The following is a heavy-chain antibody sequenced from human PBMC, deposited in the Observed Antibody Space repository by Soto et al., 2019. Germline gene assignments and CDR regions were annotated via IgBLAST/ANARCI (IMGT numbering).Heavy chain of an antibody. Sequence: QVQLVQSGAEVKKPGASVKVSCKASGYTFTSYGISWVRQAPGQGLEWMGWISAYNGNTNYAQKHQGRGTMTTETSTSTAHMELKSLRSDDTAVYYCAIAASAGYYYYGMDVWGHGTTVTVSS. CDR2: ISAYNGNT. V-gene: IGHV1-18*01. J-gene: IGHJ6*02. CDR3: AIAASAGYYYYGMDV. CDR1: GYTFTSYG.